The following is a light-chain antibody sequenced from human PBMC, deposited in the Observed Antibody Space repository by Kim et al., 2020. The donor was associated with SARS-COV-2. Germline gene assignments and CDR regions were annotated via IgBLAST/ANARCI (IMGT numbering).Light chain of an antibody. J-gene: IGLJ3*02. CDR2: CKY. CDR3: NSRDSSGDNVV. V-gene: IGLV3-19*01. Sequence: FGQKVRLIRQEANRRNYYATWYQQRTAQDPVVVLYCKYNRPSGIPERCSGSASGNTASLTITGAQAEDEAAYYCNSRDSSGDNVVFGGGTKLTVL. CDR1: NRRNYY.